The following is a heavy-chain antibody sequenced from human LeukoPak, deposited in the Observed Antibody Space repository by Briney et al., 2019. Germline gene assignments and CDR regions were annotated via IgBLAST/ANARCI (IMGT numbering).Heavy chain of an antibody. J-gene: IGHJ5*02. CDR1: GDSISRYY. CDR3: ARDSGTTGEVKFDP. CDR2: IYNGGII. Sequence: SETLSLACTVSGDSISRYYWSWIRQPAGKGLEWIGRIYNGGIITYNPSLKSRVTMSIDTSNNQFSLRLRFVTAADTAVYYCARDSGTTGEVKFDPWGQGTLVTVSS. V-gene: IGHV4-4*07. D-gene: IGHD3-10*01.